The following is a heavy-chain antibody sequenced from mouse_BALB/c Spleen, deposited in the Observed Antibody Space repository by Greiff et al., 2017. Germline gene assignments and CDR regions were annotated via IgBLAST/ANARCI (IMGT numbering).Heavy chain of an antibody. J-gene: IGHJ3*01. V-gene: IGHV1-82*01. CDR1: GYAFSSSW. D-gene: IGHD3-1*01. CDR2: IYPGDGDT. CDR3: ARHSGD. Sequence: QVQLQQSGPELVKPGASVKISCKASGYAFSSSWMNWVKQRPGQGLEWIGRIYPGDGDTNYNGKFKGKATLTADKSSSTAYMQLSSLTSVDSAVYFCARHSGDWGQGTLVTVSA.